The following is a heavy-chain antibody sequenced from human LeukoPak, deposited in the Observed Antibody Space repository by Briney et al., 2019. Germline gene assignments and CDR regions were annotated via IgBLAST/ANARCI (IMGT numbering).Heavy chain of an antibody. Sequence: GGSLRLSCAASGFTFSGAWMHWVRQAPGKGLVWVSRINSDGSSTSYADFVKGRFTISRDNAKNSLYLQMNSLRAEDTAVYYCAREAMEAAAFDIWGQGTMVTVSS. CDR1: GFTFSGAW. CDR2: INSDGSST. J-gene: IGHJ3*02. CDR3: AREAMEAAAFDI. D-gene: IGHD5-18*01. V-gene: IGHV3-74*01.